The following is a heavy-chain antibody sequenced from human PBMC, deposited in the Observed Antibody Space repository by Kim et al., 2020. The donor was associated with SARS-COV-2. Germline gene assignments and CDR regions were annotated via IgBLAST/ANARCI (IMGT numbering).Heavy chain of an antibody. D-gene: IGHD3-10*01. CDR1: GFTFSGSA. V-gene: IGHV3-73*01. J-gene: IGHJ4*02. Sequence: GGSLRLSCAASGFTFSGSAMHWVRQASGKGLEWVGRIRSKANSYATAYAASVKGRFTISRDDSKNTAYLQMNSLKTEDTAVYYCTSPITMVRGAIDYWGQGTLVTVSS. CDR3: TSPITMVRGAIDY. CDR2: IRSKANSYAT.